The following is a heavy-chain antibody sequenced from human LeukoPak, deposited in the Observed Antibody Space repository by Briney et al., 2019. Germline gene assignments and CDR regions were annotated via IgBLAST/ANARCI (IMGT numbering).Heavy chain of an antibody. Sequence: ASVKVSCKASGCTFTSYGISWVRQAPGQGLEWMGWISAYNGNTNYAQKLQGRVTMTTDTSTSTAYMELRSLRSDDTAVYYCARSATMIVVAIGAFDIWGQGTMVTVSS. J-gene: IGHJ3*02. CDR1: GCTFTSYG. CDR3: ARSATMIVVAIGAFDI. D-gene: IGHD3-22*01. CDR2: ISAYNGNT. V-gene: IGHV1-18*01.